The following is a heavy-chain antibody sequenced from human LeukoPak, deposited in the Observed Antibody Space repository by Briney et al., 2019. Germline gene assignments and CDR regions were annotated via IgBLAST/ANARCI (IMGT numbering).Heavy chain of an antibody. D-gene: IGHD3-9*01. CDR2: IYWDNDK. V-gene: IGHV2-5*02. J-gene: IGHJ4*02. CDR1: GFSLSTSGVG. Sequence: SGPTLVNPTQTLTLTCTFSGFSLSTSGVGVGWIRQPPGKALEWLALIYWDNDKRYSPSLKSRLTITKDTSKNQVVLTMTNMDPVDTATYKYAPAYEILTGYSPFDYWGQGTLVTVSS. CDR3: APAYEILTGYSPFDY.